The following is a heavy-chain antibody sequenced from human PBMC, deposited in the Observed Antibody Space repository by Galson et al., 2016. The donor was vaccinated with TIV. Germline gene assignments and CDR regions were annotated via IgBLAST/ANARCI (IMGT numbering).Heavy chain of an antibody. CDR3: AKVGKSGDYSWDAFDV. V-gene: IGHV3-23*01. CDR2: VSLSGAYT. Sequence: RLAPGKGLEWVSSVSLSGAYTYYADSVKGRFTISRDDSKYTLFLQLNSLTAGDTATYYCAKVGKSGDYSWDAFDVWGQGTVVTVSS. D-gene: IGHD1-26*01. J-gene: IGHJ3*01.